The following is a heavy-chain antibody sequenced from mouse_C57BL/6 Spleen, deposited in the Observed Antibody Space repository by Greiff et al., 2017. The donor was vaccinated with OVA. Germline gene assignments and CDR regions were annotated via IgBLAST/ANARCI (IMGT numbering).Heavy chain of an antibody. CDR2: IDPETGGT. Sequence: VHLVESGAELVRPGASVTLSCKASGYTFTDYEMHWVKQTPVHGLEWIGAIDPETGGTAYNQKFKGTAILTADKSSSTAYMELRSLTSEDSAVYYCTRGVIKGAYWGQGTLVTVSA. D-gene: IGHD2-1*01. CDR3: TRGVIKGAY. CDR1: GYTFTDYE. V-gene: IGHV1-15*01. J-gene: IGHJ3*01.